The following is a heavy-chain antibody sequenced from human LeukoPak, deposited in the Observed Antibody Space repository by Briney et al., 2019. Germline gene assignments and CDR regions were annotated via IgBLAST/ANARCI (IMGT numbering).Heavy chain of an antibody. V-gene: IGHV3-30*18. CDR3: AKDNPGGFDY. D-gene: IGHD3-10*01. CDR1: GFTFSSYG. Sequence: GGSLRLSCAASGFTFSSYGMHWVRQAPGKGLEWVAVISYDGSNKYYADSVKGRFTISRDNSKNTLYLQMNSLRAEDTAVYYCAKDNPGGFDYWGQGTLVTVSS. J-gene: IGHJ4*02. CDR2: ISYDGSNK.